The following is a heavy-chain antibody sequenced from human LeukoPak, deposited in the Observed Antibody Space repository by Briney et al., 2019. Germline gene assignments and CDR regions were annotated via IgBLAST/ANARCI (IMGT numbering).Heavy chain of an antibody. CDR1: GFTFSSFE. CDR2: TSSSGTTI. Sequence: PGGSLRLSCAASGFTFSSFEMNWVRQAPGKGLEWISYTSSSGTTIYYADSVKGRFTISRDNAKNSLYLQMNSLRAEDTAVYYCARDHRDGYNAGDTFDIWGQGTMVTVSS. V-gene: IGHV3-48*03. D-gene: IGHD5-24*01. CDR3: ARDHRDGYNAGDTFDI. J-gene: IGHJ3*02.